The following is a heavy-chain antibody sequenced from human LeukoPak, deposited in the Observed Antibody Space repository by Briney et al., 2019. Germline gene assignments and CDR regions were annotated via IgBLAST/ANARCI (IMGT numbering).Heavy chain of an antibody. J-gene: IGHJ4*02. V-gene: IGHV1-18*01. CDR1: GYTFTSYG. CDR3: ARVVAPTEFDY. Sequence: ASVRVSCTASGYTFTSYGISWVRQAPGQGLEWMGWISAYNGNTNYAQKLQGRVTMTTDTSTSTAYMELRSLRSDDTAVYYCARVVAPTEFDYWGQGTLVTVSS. D-gene: IGHD5-12*01. CDR2: ISAYNGNT.